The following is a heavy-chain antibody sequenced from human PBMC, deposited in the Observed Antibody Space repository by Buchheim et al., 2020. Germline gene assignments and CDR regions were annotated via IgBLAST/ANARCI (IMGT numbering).Heavy chain of an antibody. CDR2: ISSSSSYI. J-gene: IGHJ3*02. CDR1: GFTFSSYS. Sequence: EVQLVESGGGLVQPGGSLRLSCATSGFTFSSYSMNWVRQAPGKGLEWVSSISSSSSYIYYADSVKGRFTISSDNAKNSLYLQMNSLRAEDTAVYYCARGRGITMVRGVIIEHDDPWAFDIWGQGT. V-gene: IGHV3-21*01. D-gene: IGHD3-10*01. CDR3: ARGRGITMVRGVIIEHDDPWAFDI.